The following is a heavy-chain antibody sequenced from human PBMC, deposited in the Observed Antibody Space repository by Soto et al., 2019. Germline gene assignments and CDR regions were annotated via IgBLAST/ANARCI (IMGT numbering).Heavy chain of an antibody. CDR2: IYYSGST. CDR1: GASISSGDYN. D-gene: IGHD3-22*01. CDR3: ARGDYYDHSGYSNFDS. V-gene: IGHV4-30-4*01. J-gene: IGHJ4*02. Sequence: QVQLQESGPGLVKPSQTLSLTCTVSGASISSGDYNWSWIRQPPGKGLEWIGYIYYSGSTYYTPSLKRRVIISLDTSKNQFSLRLSSVTAADTAVYYCARGDYYDHSGYSNFDSWGQGTLVTVSS.